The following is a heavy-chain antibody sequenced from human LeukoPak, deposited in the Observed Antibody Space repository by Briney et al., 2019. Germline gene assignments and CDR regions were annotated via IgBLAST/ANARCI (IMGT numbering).Heavy chain of an antibody. J-gene: IGHJ5*02. Sequence: SETLSLTCKVSGDSISSHFWGWIRQPAGKGLEWIGRIYSSGNVDYNPSFKSRVAMSVDTSKNQISLKLTSVTAADTAVYYCARSGGSGWLNPWGQGSLVTVSS. D-gene: IGHD3-16*01. CDR2: IYSSGNV. CDR3: ARSGGSGWLNP. CDR1: GDSISSHF. V-gene: IGHV4-4*07.